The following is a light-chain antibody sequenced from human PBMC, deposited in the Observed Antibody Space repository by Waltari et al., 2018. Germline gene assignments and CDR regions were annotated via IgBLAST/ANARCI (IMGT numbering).Light chain of an antibody. CDR2: GAS. Sequence: DIQMTQSPSALSASVGDRVTITCRASQSISNFLIWYQQKPGKVPKLLIYGASTLQTGVPSRFSGSGSGTDFTLTISSVQPEDFAAYYCQQSYRIPPTFGGGTKVEI. V-gene: IGKV1-39*01. J-gene: IGKJ4*01. CDR3: QQSYRIPPT. CDR1: QSISNF.